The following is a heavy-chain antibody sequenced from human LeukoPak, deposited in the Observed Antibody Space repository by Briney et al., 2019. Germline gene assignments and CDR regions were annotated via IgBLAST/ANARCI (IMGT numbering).Heavy chain of an antibody. V-gene: IGHV4-39*01. D-gene: IGHD3-10*01. CDR3: ARLPNQYYYGSGSYS. CDR2: IYYSGST. Sequence: SETLSLTCTVSGGSISSSSYYWGWIRQPPGKGLEWIGSIYYSGSTYYNPSLKSRVTISVDTSKNQFSLKLSSVTAADTAVYYCARLPNQYYYGSGSYSWGQGTLVTVSS. J-gene: IGHJ5*02. CDR1: GGSISSSSYY.